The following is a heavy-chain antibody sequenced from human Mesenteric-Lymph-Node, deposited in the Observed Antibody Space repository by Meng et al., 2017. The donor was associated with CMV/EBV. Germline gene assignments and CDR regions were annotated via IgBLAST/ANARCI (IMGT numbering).Heavy chain of an antibody. D-gene: IGHD4-17*01. J-gene: IGHJ4*02. V-gene: IGHV1-18*01. CDR3: ARTDYGGTGGSMDY. Sequence: PGYTFTNFGVSWVRQAPGQGLEWMGWISAYNRNTNYAQKFQGRVTLTTDTSTSTAYMELRSLRSDDTAVYYCARTDYGGTGGSMDYWGQGTLVTVSS. CDR1: GYTFTNFG. CDR2: ISAYNRNT.